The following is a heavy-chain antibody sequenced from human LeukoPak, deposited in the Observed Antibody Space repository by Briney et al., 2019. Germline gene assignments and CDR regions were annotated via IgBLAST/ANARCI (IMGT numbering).Heavy chain of an antibody. CDR2: MNPNSGNT. CDR3: ARPKSKYDSSGYYPLDY. Sequence: ASVKVSCKASGYTFTSYGIIWVRQAPGQGLEWMGWMNPNSGNTAYAQKFQGRVTMTRNTAISTAYMELSSLRSEDTAVYYCARPKSKYDSSGYYPLDYWGQGTLVTVSS. CDR1: GYTFTSYG. V-gene: IGHV1-8*02. J-gene: IGHJ4*02. D-gene: IGHD3-22*01.